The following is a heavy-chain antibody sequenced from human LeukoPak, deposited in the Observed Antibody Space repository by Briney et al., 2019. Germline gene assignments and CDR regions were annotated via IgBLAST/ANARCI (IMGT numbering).Heavy chain of an antibody. Sequence: SETLSLTCAVSGYSISSSSYYWGWIRQPPGKGLEWIGSIYYSGSTYYNPSLKSRVTISVDTSKNQFSLKLSSVTAADTAVYYCARLQISGSGHLDYWGQGTLVTVSS. CDR2: IYYSGST. CDR1: GYSISSSSYY. CDR3: ARLQISGSGHLDY. D-gene: IGHD3-10*01. J-gene: IGHJ4*02. V-gene: IGHV4-39*01.